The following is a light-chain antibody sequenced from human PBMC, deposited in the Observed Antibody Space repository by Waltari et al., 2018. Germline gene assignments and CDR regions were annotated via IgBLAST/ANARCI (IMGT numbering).Light chain of an antibody. CDR2: GSF. V-gene: IGKV1-39*01. Sequence: DIQMTPSPSSLSASVGDRVTITCRASQSISTYLNWYQQKPGKAPKPLIYGSFSLQSGVPSRFSGSGAGTEFTLTISSLQPEDFTTYICQQSYKTPWTFGQGTKVEIK. CDR1: QSISTY. CDR3: QQSYKTPWT. J-gene: IGKJ1*01.